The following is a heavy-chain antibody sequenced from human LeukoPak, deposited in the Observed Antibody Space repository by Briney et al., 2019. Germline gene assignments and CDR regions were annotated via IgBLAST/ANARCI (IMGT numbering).Heavy chain of an antibody. CDR3: ARDERVYYDSSGYYYVY. D-gene: IGHD3-22*01. J-gene: IGHJ4*02. Sequence: GGSLRLSCAASGFTFSSYWMSWVRQAPGKGLEWVSYISSSGSTIYYADSVKGRFTISRDNAKNSLYLQMNSLRAEDTAVYYCARDERVYYDSSGYYYVYWGQGTLVTVSS. CDR2: ISSSGSTI. V-gene: IGHV3-48*04. CDR1: GFTFSSYW.